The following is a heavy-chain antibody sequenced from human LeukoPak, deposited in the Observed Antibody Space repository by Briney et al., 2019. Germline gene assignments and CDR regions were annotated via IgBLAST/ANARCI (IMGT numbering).Heavy chain of an antibody. D-gene: IGHD3/OR15-3a*01. CDR2: ISYDGSNK. Sequence: GSLRLSCAASGFTFSSYGMHWVRQAPGKGLEWVAVISYDGSNKYYADSVKGRFTISRDNSKNTLYLQMNSLRAEDTAVYYCAKGLLATRLFGLPSSSLLYYYGMDVWGQGTTVTVSS. CDR1: GFTFSSYG. V-gene: IGHV3-30*18. J-gene: IGHJ6*02. CDR3: AKGLLATRLFGLPSSSLLYYYGMDV.